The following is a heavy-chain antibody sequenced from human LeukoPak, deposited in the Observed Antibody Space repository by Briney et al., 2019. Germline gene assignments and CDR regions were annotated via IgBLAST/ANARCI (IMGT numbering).Heavy chain of an antibody. V-gene: IGHV4-4*07. Sequence: PSETLSLTCTVSSGSISNYDWSWIRQPAGKGLEWIGRIYTSGSTNYNPSLKSRVTMSVDTSKKQFSLKLSSVTAADTAVYYCARSWLGYYYYYMDVWGKGTTVTVSS. J-gene: IGHJ6*03. CDR2: IYTSGST. CDR3: ARSWLGYYYYYMDV. CDR1: SGSISNYD. D-gene: IGHD6-19*01.